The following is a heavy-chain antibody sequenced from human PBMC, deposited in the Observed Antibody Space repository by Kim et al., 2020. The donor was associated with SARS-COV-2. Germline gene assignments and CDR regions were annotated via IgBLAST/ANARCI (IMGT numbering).Heavy chain of an antibody. CDR2: ISYDGSNK. V-gene: IGHV3-30*04. J-gene: IGHJ4*02. D-gene: IGHD6-19*01. CDR3: ARVPMPHPYSSGSYYFDY. Sequence: YAMPWVRQAPGKGLEWVAVISYDGSNKYYADSVKGRFTISRDNSKNTLYLQMNSLRAEDTAVYYCARVPMPHPYSSGSYYFDYWGQGTLV. CDR1: YA.